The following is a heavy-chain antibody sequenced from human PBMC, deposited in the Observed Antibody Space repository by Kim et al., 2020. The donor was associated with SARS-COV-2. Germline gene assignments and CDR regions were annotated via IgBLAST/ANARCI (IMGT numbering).Heavy chain of an antibody. CDR2: IIPIFGTA. CDR1: GGTFSSYA. D-gene: IGHD6-13*01. J-gene: IGHJ6*02. V-gene: IGHV1-69*13. Sequence: SVKVSCKASGGTFSSYAISWVRQAPGQGLEWMGGIIPIFGTANYAQKFQGRVTITADESTSTAYMELSSLRSEDTAVYYCARVKDSSSWNYYYGMDVWGQGTTVTVSS. CDR3: ARVKDSSSWNYYYGMDV.